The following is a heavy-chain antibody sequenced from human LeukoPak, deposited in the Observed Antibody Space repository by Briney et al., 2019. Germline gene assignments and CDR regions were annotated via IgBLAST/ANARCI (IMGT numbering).Heavy chain of an antibody. D-gene: IGHD3-22*01. CDR1: GFTFSSYA. Sequence: GGSLRLSCAASGFTFSSYAMSWVRQAPGKGLEWVSAISDRGDRTWDADSVKGRVTISRDNYKNTLFLQMNSLRAEDTAIYYCAKDSYDSSGSRYDYWGQGTLVTVSS. J-gene: IGHJ4*02. CDR3: AKDSYDSSGSRYDY. CDR2: ISDRGDRT. V-gene: IGHV3-23*01.